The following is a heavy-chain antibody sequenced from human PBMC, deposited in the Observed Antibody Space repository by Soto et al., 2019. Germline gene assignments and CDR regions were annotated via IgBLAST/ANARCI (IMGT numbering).Heavy chain of an antibody. V-gene: IGHV3-23*01. CDR3: AKVSSWFFGVLISIDF. Sequence: PGGSLRLSCAASGFTFSTYAMSWVRQAPGKGLEWVSTISGGGDSTNYADSMKGRFTISRDNSMDTLYLQMNSLRAEDTAIYYCAKVSSWFFGVLISIDFWGKGTTVIVSS. D-gene: IGHD3-3*01. CDR2: ISGGGDST. J-gene: IGHJ6*03. CDR1: GFTFSTYA.